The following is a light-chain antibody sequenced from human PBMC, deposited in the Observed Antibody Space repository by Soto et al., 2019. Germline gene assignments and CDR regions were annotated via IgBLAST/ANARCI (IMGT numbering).Light chain of an antibody. CDR2: DAS. CDR1: QSVSLD. CDR3: QQYGTSEII. V-gene: IGKV3-11*01. J-gene: IGKJ5*01. Sequence: EIVTTQSAATLSLSPGERGTLSCRASQSVSLDLAWYQQKPGQAPRLLIYDASNRATGIPARFSGSGSGTDFPLTISRLEPEDFSVFYCQQYGTSEIIFGQGTRLEI.